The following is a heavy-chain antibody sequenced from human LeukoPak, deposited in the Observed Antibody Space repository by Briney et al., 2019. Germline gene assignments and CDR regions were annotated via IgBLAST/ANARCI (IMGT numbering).Heavy chain of an antibody. CDR3: ARDYGGNVFDY. D-gene: IGHD4-23*01. V-gene: IGHV3-53*01. CDR2: IYSGGST. Sequence: GGSLRLSCAASGFTVSSNYMSWVRQAPGKGLEWVSVIYSGGSTYYADSVKGRFTISRDDSKNTLYLQMNSLRAEDTAVYYCARDYGGNVFDYWGQGTLVTVSS. CDR1: GFTVSSNY. J-gene: IGHJ4*02.